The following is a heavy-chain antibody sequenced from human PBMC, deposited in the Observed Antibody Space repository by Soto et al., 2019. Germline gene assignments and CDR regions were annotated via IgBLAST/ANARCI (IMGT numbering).Heavy chain of an antibody. V-gene: IGHV4-31*03. CDR2: IYYSGST. CDR1: CGSIRSGGFY. J-gene: IGHJ5*02. Sequence: TPSPPRTFFCGSIRSGGFYWSWIRQHPGKGLEWIGYIYYSGSTYYNPSLKSRVTISVDTSKNQFSLKLSSVTAADTAIYYCARSVFPWGQGTLVTVSS. CDR3: ARSVFP.